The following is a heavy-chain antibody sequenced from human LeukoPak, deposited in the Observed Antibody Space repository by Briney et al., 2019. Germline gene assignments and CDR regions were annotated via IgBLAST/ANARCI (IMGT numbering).Heavy chain of an antibody. V-gene: IGHV7-4-1*02. CDR1: GYTFTNYA. Sequence: SSVTVSCKSSGYTFTNYAFYWVRQPPGHGLEWVGWFNTTTGNPTYTQGFTGRIVFSLDTSVSTAYLQISSLKAEDTAVYYCARERAEELYNFWGQGTLVTVSS. CDR2: FNTTTGNP. D-gene: IGHD3-10*01. CDR3: ARERAEELYNF. J-gene: IGHJ4*02.